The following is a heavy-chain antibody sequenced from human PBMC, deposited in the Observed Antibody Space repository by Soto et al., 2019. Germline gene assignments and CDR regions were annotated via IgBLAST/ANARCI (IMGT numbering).Heavy chain of an antibody. J-gene: IGHJ1*01. CDR2: ISGSGART. CDR1: GFTFSRHA. V-gene: IGHV3-23*01. D-gene: IGHD6-13*01. CDR3: AKDLQLVLVEYFHY. Sequence: GGSLRLSCAASGFTFSRHAMSWVRQAPGKGPEWVAAISGSGARTDYADSVKGRFTISRDNSKNTLYLQMNSLRAEDTALYYCAKDLQLVLVEYFHYWGQGTLVTVSS.